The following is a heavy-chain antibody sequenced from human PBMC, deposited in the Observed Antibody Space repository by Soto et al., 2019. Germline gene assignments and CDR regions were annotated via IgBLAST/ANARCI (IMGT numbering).Heavy chain of an antibody. CDR2: IYWDDDK. V-gene: IGHV2-5*02. CDR3: AVMARGADFNWFDP. D-gene: IGHD3-10*01. Sequence: QITLKESGPTLVKPTQTLTLTCTFSGFSLSTNRVGVGWMRQTPGKALEWLALIYWDDDKSYSPSLKSRRTIAVATSINQCVLTTNNMDPVDTATYDCAVMARGADFNWFDPWGQGTLVTVSS. J-gene: IGHJ5*02. CDR1: GFSLSTNRVG.